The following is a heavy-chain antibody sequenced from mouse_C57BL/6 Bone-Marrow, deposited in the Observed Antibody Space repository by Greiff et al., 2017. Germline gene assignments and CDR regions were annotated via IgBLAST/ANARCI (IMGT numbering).Heavy chain of an antibody. CDR2: IDPENGDT. V-gene: IGHV14-4*01. CDR1: GFNIKDDY. Sequence: EVQRVESGAELVRPGASVKLSCTASGFNIKDDYMHWVKQRPEQGLEWIGWIDPENGDTEYASKFQGKATITADTSSNTAYLQLSSLTSEDTAVYYCTTWGDYGFDYWGQGTTRTVSS. J-gene: IGHJ2*01. CDR3: TTWGDYGFDY. D-gene: IGHD2-4*01.